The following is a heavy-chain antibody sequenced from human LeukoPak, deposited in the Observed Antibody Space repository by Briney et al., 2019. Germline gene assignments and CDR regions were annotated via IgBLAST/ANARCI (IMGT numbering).Heavy chain of an antibody. CDR3: ARHYYGSGSYLY. Sequence: SETLSLTCTVSGGSISSYYWSWIRQPPGKGLEWIGYIYYSGSTNYNPSLKSRVTISVDTSKNQFSLKLSSVTAADTAVYYCARHYYGSGSYLYWGQGTLVTVSS. CDR2: IYYSGST. D-gene: IGHD3-10*01. CDR1: GGSISSYY. J-gene: IGHJ4*02. V-gene: IGHV4-59*01.